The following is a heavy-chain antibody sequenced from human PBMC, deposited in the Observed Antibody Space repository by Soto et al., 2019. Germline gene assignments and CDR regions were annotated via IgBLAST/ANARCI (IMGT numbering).Heavy chain of an antibody. CDR1: GGSISSYY. CDR3: ARGISSSPFDY. V-gene: IGHV4-59*12. Sequence: SETLSLTCTVSGGSISSYYWSWIRQPPGKGLEWIGYIYYSGSTNYNPSLKSRVTISVDTSKNQFSLKLSSVTAADTAVYYCARGISSSPFDYWGQGTLVTSPQ. D-gene: IGHD2-2*01. CDR2: IYYSGST. J-gene: IGHJ4*02.